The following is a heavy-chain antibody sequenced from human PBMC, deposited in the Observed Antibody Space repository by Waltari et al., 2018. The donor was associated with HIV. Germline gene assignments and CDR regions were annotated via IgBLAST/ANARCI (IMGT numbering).Heavy chain of an antibody. CDR2: IRWNSANT. Sequence: EVQLVDSGGNLVQSGRSLRLSCAASGFTFCVFAFHWVRGVPGKGLEWVSGIRWNSANTDYVDSVKGRFTISRDNAKNSLYLQMNSLRAEDTALYFCAKEGVWRGSRRYYYFDHWGQGTLVSVSS. J-gene: IGHJ4*02. V-gene: IGHV3-9*01. CDR3: AKEGVWRGSRRYYYFDH. D-gene: IGHD3-10*01. CDR1: GFTFCVFA.